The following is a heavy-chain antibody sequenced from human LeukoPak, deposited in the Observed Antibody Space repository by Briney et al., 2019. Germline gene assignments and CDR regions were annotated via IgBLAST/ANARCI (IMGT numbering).Heavy chain of an antibody. CDR3: ARGLRLGELSPLRY. J-gene: IGHJ4*02. CDR2: INPNSGGT. V-gene: IGHV1-2*06. D-gene: IGHD3-16*02. CDR1: GYTFTGYY. Sequence: ASVKVSCKASGYTFTGYYMHWVRQAPGQGLEWMGRINPNSGGTNYAQKFQGRVTMTRDTSISTAYMELSRLRSDDPAVYYCARGLRLGELSPLRYWGQGTLVTVSS.